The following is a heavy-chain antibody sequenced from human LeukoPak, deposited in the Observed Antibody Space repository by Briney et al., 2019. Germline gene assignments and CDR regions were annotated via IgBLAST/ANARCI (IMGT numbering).Heavy chain of an antibody. J-gene: IGHJ4*02. CDR2: IWYDRSNE. CDR3: AKGGFVDTAMVIDY. V-gene: IGHV3-33*06. D-gene: IGHD5-18*01. CDR1: GFTFSSYG. Sequence: GGSLRLSCAASGFTFSSYGMHWGRQAPGKGLEWVAVIWYDRSNEYYADSVKGRFTISRDNSKNTLYLQMNSLRVEDTAVYYCAKGGFVDTAMVIDYWGQGTLVTVSS.